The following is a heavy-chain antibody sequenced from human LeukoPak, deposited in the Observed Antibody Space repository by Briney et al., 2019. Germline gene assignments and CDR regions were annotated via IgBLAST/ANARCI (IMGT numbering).Heavy chain of an antibody. V-gene: IGHV3-64*02. J-gene: IGHJ4*02. Sequence: GGSLRLSCAASGFTFSTYVMHWVRQAPGKGLEYVSGITSHGDSTYYADSVKGRFTISRDNSKNTLYLQMGSLRAEDMAVYYCARDQETMIVVPFDFWGQEVLVTVSS. CDR3: ARDQETMIVVPFDF. CDR2: ITSHGDST. D-gene: IGHD3-22*01. CDR1: GFTFSTYV.